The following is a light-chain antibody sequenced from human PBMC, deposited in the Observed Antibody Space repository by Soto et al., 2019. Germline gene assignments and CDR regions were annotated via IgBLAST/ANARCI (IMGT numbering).Light chain of an antibody. V-gene: IGKV3-11*01. CDR1: ERISHS. CDR3: QLSQQRSSWPPIA. J-gene: IGKJ5*01. Sequence: DIVLTQSPATLSLSPGNRVTLSCRANERISHSLAWYQQRPGQAPRILIYDASFRATGIPERFSGSGSGTDFTLSISSLEPEGFAVYYCQLSQQRSSWPPIAFGQGTRLDLK. CDR2: DAS.